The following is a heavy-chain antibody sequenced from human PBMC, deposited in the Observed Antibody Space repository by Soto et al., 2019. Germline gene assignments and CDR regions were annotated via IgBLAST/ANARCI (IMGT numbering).Heavy chain of an antibody. CDR3: ARVEMATIYYYYGMDV. J-gene: IGHJ6*02. V-gene: IGHV3-66*01. Sequence: PGGSLRLSCAASGFTVSSNYMSWVRQAPGKGLEWVSVIYIGGSTYYADSVKGRFTISRDNSKNTLYLQMNSLRAEDTAVYYCARVEMATIYYYYGMDVWGQGTTVTVSS. D-gene: IGHD5-12*01. CDR1: GFTVSSNY. CDR2: IYIGGST.